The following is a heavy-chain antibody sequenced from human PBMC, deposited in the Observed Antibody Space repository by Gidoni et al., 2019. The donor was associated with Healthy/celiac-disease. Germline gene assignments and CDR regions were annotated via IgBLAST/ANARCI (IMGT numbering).Heavy chain of an antibody. Sequence: QVQLQESGPGLVKPSETLSLTCTVSGGSISSYYWSWIRQPPGKGLEWIGYIYYSGSTNYNPSLKSRVTISVDTSKNQFSLKLSSVTAADTAVYYCASRTHYYYYGMDVWGQGTTVTVSS. D-gene: IGHD1-7*01. CDR1: GGSISSYY. V-gene: IGHV4-59*01. CDR2: IYYSGST. J-gene: IGHJ6*02. CDR3: ASRTHYYYYGMDV.